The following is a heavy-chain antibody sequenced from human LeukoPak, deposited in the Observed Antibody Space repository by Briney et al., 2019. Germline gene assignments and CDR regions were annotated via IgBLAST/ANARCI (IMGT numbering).Heavy chain of an antibody. CDR3: ARDHGDYQDGLDY. CDR1: GYTFTGYY. Sequence: ASVKVSCKASGYTFTGYYMHWVRQAPGQGLEWMGWINPNSGDTNYAQKFQGWVTMTRDTSISTAYMELSRLRSDDTAVYYCARDHGDYQDGLDYWGQGTLVTVSS. J-gene: IGHJ4*02. V-gene: IGHV1-2*04. CDR2: INPNSGDT. D-gene: IGHD4-11*01.